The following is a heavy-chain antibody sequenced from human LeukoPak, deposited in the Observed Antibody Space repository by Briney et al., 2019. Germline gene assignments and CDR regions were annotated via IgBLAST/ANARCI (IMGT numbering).Heavy chain of an antibody. CDR2: INPNSGGT. CDR1: GYTFTGYY. V-gene: IGHV1-2*02. CDR3: ARGKWMTTVTFRI. D-gene: IGHD4-17*01. Sequence: GASVKVSCKASGYTFTGYYTHWVRQAPGQGLEWMGWINPNSGGTNYAQKFQGRVTMTRDTSISTAYMELSRLRSDDTAVYYCARGKWMTTVTFRIWGQGTMVTVSS. J-gene: IGHJ3*02.